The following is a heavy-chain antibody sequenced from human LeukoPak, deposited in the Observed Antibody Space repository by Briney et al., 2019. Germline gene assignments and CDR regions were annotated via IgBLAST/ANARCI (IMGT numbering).Heavy chain of an antibody. J-gene: IGHJ3*02. Sequence: KTGGSLRLSCAASGFTFSSYSMNWVRQAPGKGLEWVSSISSSSSYIYYADSVKGRFTISRDNAKNSLYLQMNSLRAEDTAVYYCASPGDHLDYGGNSDAFDIWGQGTMVTVSS. CDR2: ISSSSSYI. D-gene: IGHD4-23*01. CDR1: GFTFSSYS. V-gene: IGHV3-21*01. CDR3: ASPGDHLDYGGNSDAFDI.